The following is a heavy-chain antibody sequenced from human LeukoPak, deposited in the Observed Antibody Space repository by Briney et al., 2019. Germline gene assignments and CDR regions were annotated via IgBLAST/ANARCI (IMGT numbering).Heavy chain of an antibody. CDR2: ISSSGSTI. CDR3: ARVWELWTVFDY. CDR1: GFTFSDYY. D-gene: IGHD1-26*01. J-gene: IGHJ4*02. V-gene: IGHV3-11*01. Sequence: PGGSLRLSCAASGFTFSDYYMSWIRQAPGKGLEWVSYISSSGSTIYYADSVKGRFTISRDNAKNSLYLQMDSLRAEDTAVYYCARVWELWTVFDYWGQGTLVTVSS.